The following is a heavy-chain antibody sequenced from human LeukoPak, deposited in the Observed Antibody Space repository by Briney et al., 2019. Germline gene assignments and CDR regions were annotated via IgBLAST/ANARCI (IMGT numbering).Heavy chain of an antibody. CDR3: ARVLAIVRGVTDY. CDR1: GFTVSSNY. V-gene: IGHV3-66*01. Sequence: PGGSLRLSCAASGFTVSSNYMSWVRQAPGKGLEWVSVIYSGGSTYYADSVKGRFTISRDNSKNTLYLQMNSLRAEDTAVYYCARVLAIVRGVTDYWGQGSLVTVSS. D-gene: IGHD3-10*01. CDR2: IYSGGST. J-gene: IGHJ4*02.